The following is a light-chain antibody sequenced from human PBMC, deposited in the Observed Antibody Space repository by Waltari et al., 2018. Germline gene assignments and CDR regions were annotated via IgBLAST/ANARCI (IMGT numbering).Light chain of an antibody. CDR1: DIGSNS. Sequence: SYVLSQPPSVSVAPGTTARINCGGKDIGSNSVHWYRQKPGQAPLLVIRYDSDRPAGIPERFSGSKSGNTATLTISRVEGGDEADYYCQVWDSASDHPAVVFGGGTKVTVL. J-gene: IGLJ2*01. CDR3: QVWDSASDHPAVV. CDR2: YDS. V-gene: IGLV3-21*04.